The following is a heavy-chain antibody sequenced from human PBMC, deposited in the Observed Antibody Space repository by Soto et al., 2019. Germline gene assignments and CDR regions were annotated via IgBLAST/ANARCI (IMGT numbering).Heavy chain of an antibody. V-gene: IGHV3-23*01. D-gene: IGHD3-10*01. CDR2: ISGSGGST. CDR3: AKDRLLWFGELSDYYYYYMDV. J-gene: IGHJ6*03. CDR1: GFTFSSYA. Sequence: EVQLLESGGGLVQPGGSLRLSCAASGFTFSSYAMSWVCQAPGKGLEWVSAISGSGGSTYYADSVKGRFTISRDNSKNALYLQINSLRAEDTAVYYCAKDRLLWFGELSDYYYYYMDVWGKGTTVTVSS.